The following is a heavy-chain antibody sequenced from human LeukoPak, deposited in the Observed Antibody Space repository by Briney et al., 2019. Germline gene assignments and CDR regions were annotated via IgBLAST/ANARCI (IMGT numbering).Heavy chain of an antibody. CDR3: ARTKYSGTSDDAFDI. Sequence: SETLSLTCTVSGYSISSGYYWGWIRQPPGKGLEWIGNIYYSGNTYYKPSLRSRVTISIDRSTNQFSLKLSSVTAADTAVYYCARTKYSGTSDDAFDIWGQGTKVTVSS. D-gene: IGHD1-26*01. CDR1: GYSISSGYY. V-gene: IGHV4-38-2*02. J-gene: IGHJ3*02. CDR2: IYYSGNT.